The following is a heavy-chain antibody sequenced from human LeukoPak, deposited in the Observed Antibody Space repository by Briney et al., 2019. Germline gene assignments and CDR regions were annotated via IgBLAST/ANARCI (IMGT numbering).Heavy chain of an antibody. D-gene: IGHD3-3*01. V-gene: IGHV3-30*02. CDR2: IRYDGSNK. Sequence: GGSLRLSCAASGFTFSSYGMHWVRQAPGKGLEWVAFIRYDGSNKYCADSVKGRFTISRDNSKNTLYLQMNSLRAEDTAVYYCAKDPGYYDFWSGYYSSHPFDYWGQGTLVTVSS. CDR3: AKDPGYYDFWSGYYSSHPFDY. J-gene: IGHJ4*02. CDR1: GFTFSSYG.